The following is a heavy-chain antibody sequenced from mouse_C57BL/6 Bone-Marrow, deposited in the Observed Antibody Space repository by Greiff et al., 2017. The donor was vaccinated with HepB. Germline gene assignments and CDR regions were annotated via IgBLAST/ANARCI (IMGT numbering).Heavy chain of an antibody. CDR1: GYTFPSYG. V-gene: IGHV1-81*01. CDR2: IYPRSGNT. Sequence: QVQLQQSGAELARPGASVKLSCKASGYTFPSYGISWVKQRTGQGLEWIGEIYPRSGNTYYNEKFKGKATLTADKSSSTAYMELRSLTSEDSAVYFCARGGYYYGSSYEWFAYWGQGTLVTVSA. J-gene: IGHJ3*01. D-gene: IGHD1-1*01. CDR3: ARGGYYYGSSYEWFAY.